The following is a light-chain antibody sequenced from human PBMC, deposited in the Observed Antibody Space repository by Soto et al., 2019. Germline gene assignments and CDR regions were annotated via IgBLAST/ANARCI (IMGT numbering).Light chain of an antibody. Sequence: EIEMTQSPVTLSVSPGETATLSCRASQSISSNLAWYQQKPGQAPRLLIYAASTRATGIPARFSGSGSGTEFTLTISSLQSEDFAVYYCQQFNNWPRTFGQGTKVEIK. CDR2: AAS. CDR1: QSISSN. CDR3: QQFNNWPRT. V-gene: IGKV3-15*01. J-gene: IGKJ1*01.